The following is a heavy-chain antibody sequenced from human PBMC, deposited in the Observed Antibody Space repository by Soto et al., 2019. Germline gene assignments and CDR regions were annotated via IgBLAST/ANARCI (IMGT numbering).Heavy chain of an antibody. CDR2: INRDGGTT. CDR1: GFIFDVYS. J-gene: IGHJ4*02. V-gene: IGHV3-43*01. D-gene: IGHD2-2*01. Sequence: EVQLVESGGAVVHPGGSLRLSCAASGFIFDVYSMHWVRQVPGKGLEWVSLINRDGGTTYYADSVKGRFAVSRDNSKKSPDLQMKRPRTEDPALEYCAKEGFGTSWVSFDYWGQGTLVTVSS. CDR3: AKEGFGTSWVSFDY.